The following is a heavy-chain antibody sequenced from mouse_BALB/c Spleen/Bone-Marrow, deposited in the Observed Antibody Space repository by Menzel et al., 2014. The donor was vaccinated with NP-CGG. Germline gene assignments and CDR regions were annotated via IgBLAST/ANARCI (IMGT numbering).Heavy chain of an antibody. CDR2: ISSGGSYT. CDR1: GFTFSSYT. Sequence: VQLKESGGGLVKPGGSLKLSCAASGFTFSSYTTSWVRQTPEKRLEWVATISSGGSYTYYPDSVKGRFTISRDNAKNTLYLQMSSLKSEDTAMYYCTRDLYDGYYYYAMDYWGQGTSVTVSS. CDR3: TRDLYDGYYYYAMDY. J-gene: IGHJ4*01. V-gene: IGHV5-6-4*01. D-gene: IGHD2-3*01.